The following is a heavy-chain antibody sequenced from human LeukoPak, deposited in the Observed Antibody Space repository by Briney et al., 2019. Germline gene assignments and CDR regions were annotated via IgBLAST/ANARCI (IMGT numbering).Heavy chain of an antibody. V-gene: IGHV4-4*07. CDR2: IYTSGST. Sequence: PSETLSLTCTVSGGSISSYYWSWIRQPAGQGLEWIGRIYTSGSTKYNPSLKSRVTMSVDTSKNQFSLKLSSVTAADTAVYYCARGGRRQLGRTAYYYFKALDVWGQGTTVTVS. CDR3: ARGGRRQLGRTAYYYFKALDV. D-gene: IGHD2/OR15-2a*01. CDR1: GGSISSYY. J-gene: IGHJ6*02.